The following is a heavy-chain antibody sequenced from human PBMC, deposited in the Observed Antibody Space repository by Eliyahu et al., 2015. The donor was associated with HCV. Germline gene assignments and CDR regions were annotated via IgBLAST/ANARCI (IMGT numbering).Heavy chain of an antibody. J-gene: IGHJ5*02. CDR1: GGSIXSGGSY. CDR3: ARVPRTLLYGSRALDP. CDR2: IYYSGTT. V-gene: IGHV4-31*03. Sequence: QVQLQESGPGLVKPSQTLSLTCTVSGGSIXSGGSYWSWIRQHPGKGLEWIGYIYYSGTTYYNPSLKSRVTISVDTSKNQFSLKLSSVTAADTAVYYCARVPRTLLYGSRALDPWGQGTLVTVSS. D-gene: IGHD3-10*01.